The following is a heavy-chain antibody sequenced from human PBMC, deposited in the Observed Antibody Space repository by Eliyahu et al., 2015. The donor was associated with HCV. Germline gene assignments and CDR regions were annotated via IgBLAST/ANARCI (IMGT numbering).Heavy chain of an antibody. V-gene: IGHV3-23*01. CDR2: IVGSGINT. J-gene: IGHJ6*02. CDR1: GFTFSNYA. Sequence: EVQLLESGGGLVQRGGSLRLSXXGSGFTFSNYALTWVRQAPGEGLEWVSSIVGSGINTHYADSVKGRFAVSRDNSKNTLYLQLDSLRAEDTAVYYCAKHATTLNYYGMDVWGRGTTVTVSS. D-gene: IGHD1-14*01. CDR3: AKHATTLNYYGMDV.